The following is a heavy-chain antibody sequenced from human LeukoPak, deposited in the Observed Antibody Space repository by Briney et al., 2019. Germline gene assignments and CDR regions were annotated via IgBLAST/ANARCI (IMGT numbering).Heavy chain of an antibody. CDR2: IYYSGST. CDR1: GGSISSSRDY. Sequence: PSETLSLTCTVSGGSISSSRDYWGWIRQPPGKGLEWIGSIYYSGSTYYNPSLKSRVTISVDTAKNQFSLKLSSVTAADTAVYYCARHVEIAVAGPIDYWGQGTLVTVS. D-gene: IGHD6-19*01. V-gene: IGHV4-39*01. J-gene: IGHJ4*02. CDR3: ARHVEIAVAGPIDY.